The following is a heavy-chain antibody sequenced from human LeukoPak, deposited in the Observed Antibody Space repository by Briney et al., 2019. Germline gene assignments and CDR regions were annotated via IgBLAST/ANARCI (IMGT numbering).Heavy chain of an antibody. CDR3: ARGAARSLSETSTDYYCYYYGMDV. V-gene: IGHV4-31*03. D-gene: IGHD6-6*01. CDR1: GGSISSGGYY. Sequence: SQTLSLTCTVSGGSISSGGYYWSWIRQHPGKGLEWIGYIYYSGSTYYNPSLRSRVTISVDTSKNQFSLKVSSVTAADTAVYYCARGAARSLSETSTDYYCYYYGMDVWGQGTTVTVSS. CDR2: IYYSGST. J-gene: IGHJ6*02.